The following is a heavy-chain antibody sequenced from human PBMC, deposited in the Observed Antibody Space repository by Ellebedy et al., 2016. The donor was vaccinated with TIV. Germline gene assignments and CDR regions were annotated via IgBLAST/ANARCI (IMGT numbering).Heavy chain of an antibody. J-gene: IGHJ4*02. D-gene: IGHD3-10*01. V-gene: IGHV3-30*02. Sequence: GGSLRLSCAAYGFTFSSYGMHWVRQATGKGLEWVTFIRYDGSNKYYADSVKGRFTISRDNSKNTLYLQMHTLRVEDTAVYYCARDREMVRGVNRRNRFDYWGQGTLVTVSS. CDR3: ARDREMVRGVNRRNRFDY. CDR1: GFTFSSYG. CDR2: IRYDGSNK.